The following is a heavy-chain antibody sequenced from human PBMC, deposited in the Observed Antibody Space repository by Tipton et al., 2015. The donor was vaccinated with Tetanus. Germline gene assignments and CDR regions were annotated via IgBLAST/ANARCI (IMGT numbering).Heavy chain of an antibody. V-gene: IGHV4-61*08. CDR1: GGSLRGGDHN. J-gene: IGHJ6*02. CDR3: AGDDYYEASLRDYYGEEV. Sequence: TLFLTCSVSGGSLRGGDHNWSWIRQAPGKGLEWLAYISSSGSTNSNYFHKSRITMSRDTSKNQFSLKLASVTAADSAVYFCAGDDYYEASLRDYYGEEVWGQGTTVTVSS. CDR2: ISSSGST. D-gene: IGHD3-16*01.